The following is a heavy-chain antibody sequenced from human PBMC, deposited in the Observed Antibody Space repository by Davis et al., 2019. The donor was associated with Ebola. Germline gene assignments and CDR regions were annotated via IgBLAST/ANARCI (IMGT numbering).Heavy chain of an antibody. V-gene: IGHV3-30*18. Sequence: GGSLRLSCAASGFTSSSYGMHPVRKAPCKGPEWVAFIAYDGSNKYYADSLKGRFTISRDNSKNTLYLQMNSLRAEDTAVYYCAKASSTGTTFGGRNYYYGMDVWGKGTTVTVSS. D-gene: IGHD1-7*01. J-gene: IGHJ6*04. CDR1: GFTSSSYG. CDR2: IAYDGSNK. CDR3: AKASSTGTTFGGRNYYYGMDV.